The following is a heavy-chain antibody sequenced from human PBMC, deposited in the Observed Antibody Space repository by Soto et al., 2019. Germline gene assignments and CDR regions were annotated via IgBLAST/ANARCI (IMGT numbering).Heavy chain of an antibody. Sequence: SETLSLTCAVYGGSFSGYYWSWIRQPPGKGLEWIGEINHSGSTNYNPSLKSRVTISVDTSKNQFSLKLSSVTAADTAVYYCARVYLRCNDYWGQGTLVTVSS. D-gene: IGHD4-17*01. J-gene: IGHJ4*02. CDR2: INHSGST. CDR3: ARVYLRCNDY. CDR1: GGSFSGYY. V-gene: IGHV4-34*01.